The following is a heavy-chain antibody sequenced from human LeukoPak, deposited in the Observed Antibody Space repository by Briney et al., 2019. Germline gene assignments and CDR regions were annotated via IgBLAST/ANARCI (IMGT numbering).Heavy chain of an antibody. CDR2: IWSDGSDQ. CDR1: GFIFSGYG. CDR3: ARDRAWPRGAFDI. J-gene: IGHJ3*02. V-gene: IGHV3-33*01. D-gene: IGHD3-10*01. Sequence: GGSLRLSCAASGFIFSGYGMHWVRQAPGKGLEWMAVIWSDGSDQYYADSVKGRITISRDNSKNTLYLQMNSLRAEDTAVYYCARDRAWPRGAFDIWGRGTMVIVSS.